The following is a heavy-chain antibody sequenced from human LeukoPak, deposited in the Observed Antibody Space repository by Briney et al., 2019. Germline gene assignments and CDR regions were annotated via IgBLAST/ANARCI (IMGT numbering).Heavy chain of an antibody. CDR1: GFTFSSYS. D-gene: IGHD2-2*01. J-gene: IGHJ5*02. CDR2: ISSSSSYI. V-gene: IGHV3-21*01. Sequence: PGGSLRLSCAASGFTFSSYSMNWVRQAPGKGLEWVSSISSSSSYIYYADSVKGRFTISRDNTKNSLYLQMNGLRAEDTAVYYCARAGAMDQLYNWFDPWGQGTLVTVSS. CDR3: ARAGAMDQLYNWFDP.